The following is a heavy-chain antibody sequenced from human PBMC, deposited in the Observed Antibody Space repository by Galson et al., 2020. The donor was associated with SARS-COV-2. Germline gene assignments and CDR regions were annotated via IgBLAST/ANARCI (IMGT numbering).Heavy chain of an antibody. CDR2: IYTDGTT. D-gene: IGHD3-22*01. Sequence: GGSLRLSCAASGYIVSGNYMSWVRQAPGKGLEWVSVIYTDGTTYYADAVKGRFTISRDNSKNTLYLQMNSLRADDTAVYYCAGVDNYFEPGSPWYWGQGTLVTVSS. V-gene: IGHV3-53*01. CDR3: AGVDNYFEPGSPWY. J-gene: IGHJ4*02. CDR1: GYIVSGNY.